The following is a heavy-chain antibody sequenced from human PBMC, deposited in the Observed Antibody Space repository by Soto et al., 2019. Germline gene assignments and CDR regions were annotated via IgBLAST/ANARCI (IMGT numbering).Heavy chain of an antibody. V-gene: IGHV1-2*04. J-gene: IGHJ3*02. D-gene: IGHD3-3*01. CDR1: GYTFTGYY. CDR3: AREGGKTIFGVVKSTAGAFDI. Sequence: ASVKVSCKASGYTFTGYYMHWVRQAPGQGLEWMGWINPNSGGTYYAQKFQGWVTMTRDTSISTAYMELSRLRSDDTAAYYCAREGGKTIFGVVKSTAGAFDIWGQGTMVTVSS. CDR2: INPNSGGT.